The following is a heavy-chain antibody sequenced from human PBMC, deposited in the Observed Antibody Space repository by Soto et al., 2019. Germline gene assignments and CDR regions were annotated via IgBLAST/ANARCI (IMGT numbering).Heavy chain of an antibody. J-gene: IGHJ6*02. Sequence: ASVKVSCKASGYTFTGYYMHWVRQAPGQGLEWMGWISPNSGGTNYAQKFQGRVTKTRDTSISTAYMELSRLRSDDTAVYYCATDDTIFGVAIYGIDVRGHVTNVTVS. CDR2: ISPNSGGT. CDR3: ATDDTIFGVAIYGIDV. CDR1: GYTFTGYY. D-gene: IGHD3-3*01. V-gene: IGHV1-2*02.